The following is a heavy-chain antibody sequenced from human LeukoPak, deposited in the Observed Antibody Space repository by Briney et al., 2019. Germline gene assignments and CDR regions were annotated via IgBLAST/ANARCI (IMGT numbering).Heavy chain of an antibody. CDR3: ARLGVQGGNSVAAFDI. D-gene: IGHD4-23*01. Sequence: GGSLRLSCAASGFTFSSYWMHWVRQAPGKGLVWVLRMNSDGSGIGYADSVKGRFTISRDNAKNTLSLQMNSLRAEDTAVYYCARLGVQGGNSVAAFDIWGQGTMVTVSS. CDR2: MNSDGSGI. CDR1: GFTFSSYW. V-gene: IGHV3-74*01. J-gene: IGHJ3*02.